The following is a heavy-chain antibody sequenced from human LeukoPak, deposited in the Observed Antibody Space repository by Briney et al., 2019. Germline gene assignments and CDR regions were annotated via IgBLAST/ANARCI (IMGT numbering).Heavy chain of an antibody. J-gene: IGHJ5*02. CDR1: GFTFSDYY. CDR2: ISSSSNYT. V-gene: IGHV3-11*06. CDR3: ARQGNNWFDP. Sequence: GGSLILSCAASGFTFSDYYMSWIRQAPEKGLEWVSYISSSSNYTNYADSVKGRFTISRDNAKNSLYLQMNSLTAEDTAVYYCARQGNNWFDPWGQGTLVTVSS.